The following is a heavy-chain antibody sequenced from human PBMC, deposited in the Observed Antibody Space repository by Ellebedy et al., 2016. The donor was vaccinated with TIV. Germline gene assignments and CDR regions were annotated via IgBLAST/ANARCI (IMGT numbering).Heavy chain of an antibody. CDR2: INHSGST. D-gene: IGHD3-10*01. Sequence: SETLSLXCTVSGGSISSYYWSWIRQPAGKGLEWIGEINHSGSTNYNPSLKSRVTISVDTSKNQFSLKLSSVTAADTAVYYCARSGVRSLVLWGQGTLVTVSS. V-gene: IGHV4-34*01. CDR3: ARSGVRSLVL. CDR1: GGSISSYY. J-gene: IGHJ4*02.